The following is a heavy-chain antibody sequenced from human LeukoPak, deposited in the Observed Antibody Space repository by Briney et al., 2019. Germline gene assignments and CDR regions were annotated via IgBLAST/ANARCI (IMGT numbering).Heavy chain of an antibody. J-gene: IGHJ4*02. CDR1: GGSISSYY. CDR3: AGSRYCSGGTCYATFDY. CDR2: MYSSGST. V-gene: IGHV4-4*07. Sequence: KSSETLSLTCTVSGGSISSYYWSWIRQPAGKGLEYIGRMYSSGSTNYNPSLKSRVTMSVDTSKNQFSLKLSSVTAADTAMYYCAGSRYCSGGTCYATFDYWGQGTLVTVST. D-gene: IGHD2-15*01.